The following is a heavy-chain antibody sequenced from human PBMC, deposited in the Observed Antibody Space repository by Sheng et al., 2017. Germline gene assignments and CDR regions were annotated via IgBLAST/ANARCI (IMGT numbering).Heavy chain of an antibody. D-gene: IGHD2-2*01. CDR1: GGTFSSYA. V-gene: IGHV1-69*05. Sequence: QVRLVQSGAEVKKPGSSVKVSCKASGGTFSSYAISWVRQAPGQGLEWMGGIIPMFNTANYAQKFQGRVTITTDESTSTAYMELSSLRSEDTAVYYCARDVPKYCSSTSCYGPAGWFFDLLGRGTLVTVSS. J-gene: IGHJ2*01. CDR3: ARDVPKYCSSTSCYGPAGWFFDL. CDR2: IIPMFNTA.